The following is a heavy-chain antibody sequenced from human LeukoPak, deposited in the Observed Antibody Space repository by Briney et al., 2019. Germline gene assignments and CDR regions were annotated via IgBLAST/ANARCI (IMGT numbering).Heavy chain of an antibody. D-gene: IGHD6-6*01. CDR1: GYTFTNYD. CDR3: ARGSIAARPFSETNFDY. V-gene: IGHV1-8*01. CDR2: MNPNSGNT. Sequence: GASVKVSCKASGYTFTNYDINWVRQATGQGLEWMGWMNPNSGNTGYAQKFQGRVSLTRNTSINTVYMEPSSLRSEDTAVYYCARGSIAARPFSETNFDYWGQGTLVTVSS. J-gene: IGHJ4*02.